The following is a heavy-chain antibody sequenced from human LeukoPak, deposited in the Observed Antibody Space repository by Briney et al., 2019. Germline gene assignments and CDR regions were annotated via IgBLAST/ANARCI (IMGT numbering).Heavy chain of an antibody. J-gene: IGHJ4*02. Sequence: GASVKVPCKASGYTFTGYDINWVRQATGQGLEWMGWMNPNSGNTGYAQKFQGRVTITRNTSISTAYMELSSLRSEDTAVYYCARGTGIAARTSLGYWGQGTLVTVSS. CDR3: ARGTGIAARTSLGY. V-gene: IGHV1-8*03. CDR2: MNPNSGNT. CDR1: GYTFTGYD. D-gene: IGHD6-6*01.